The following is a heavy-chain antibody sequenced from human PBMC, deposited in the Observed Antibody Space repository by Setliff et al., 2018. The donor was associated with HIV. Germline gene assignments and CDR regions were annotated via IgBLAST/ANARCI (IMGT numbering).Heavy chain of an antibody. CDR3: VKDAYSSGKPGIS. CDR1: GFTFSDYY. Sequence: GGSLRLSCAAFGFTFSDYYMSWIRQAPGKGLKWVSYISSSSSYTNYADSVKGRFTISRDNAKNSLYLQMNSLRVDDTAVYYCVKDAYSSGKPGISWGQGTQVTVS. V-gene: IGHV3-11*03. CDR2: ISSSSSYT. D-gene: IGHD3-22*01. J-gene: IGHJ4*02.